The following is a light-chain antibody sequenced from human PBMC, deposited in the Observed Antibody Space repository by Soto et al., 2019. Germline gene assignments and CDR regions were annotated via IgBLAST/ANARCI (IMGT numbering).Light chain of an antibody. CDR2: KVS. J-gene: IGKJ1*01. Sequence: DTQMTQSPSTLSASVGDRVTITCRASHSIATSLAWYQQRPGRAPKLLIYKVSTLDSGVPSRFSGSGSGTEFTLTLSSLQPDDFETYYCQQYDTYFPPFGQGTKVEIK. CDR3: QQYDTYFPP. CDR1: HSIATS. V-gene: IGKV1-5*03.